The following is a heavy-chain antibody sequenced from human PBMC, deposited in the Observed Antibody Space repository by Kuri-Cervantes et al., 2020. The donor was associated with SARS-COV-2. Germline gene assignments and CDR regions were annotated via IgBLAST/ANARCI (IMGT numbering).Heavy chain of an antibody. CDR3: ARAPCGGDCYSYAFDI. V-gene: IGHV1-69*13. Sequence: SVKVSCKASGGTFSSYAISWVRQAPGQGLEWMGGIIPIFGTANYAQKFQGRVTITADESTSTAYMELSSLRSEDTAVYYCARAPCGGDCYSYAFDIRGQGTMVTVSS. D-gene: IGHD2-21*01. CDR2: IIPIFGTA. J-gene: IGHJ3*02. CDR1: GGTFSSYA.